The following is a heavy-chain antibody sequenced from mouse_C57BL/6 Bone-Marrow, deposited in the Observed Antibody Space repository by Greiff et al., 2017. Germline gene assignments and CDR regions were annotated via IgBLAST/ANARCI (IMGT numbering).Heavy chain of an antibody. CDR3: ARRWKGEFDY. D-gene: IGHD2-3*01. J-gene: IGHJ2*01. V-gene: IGHV1-61*01. CDR1: GYTFTSYW. Sequence: QVQLQQSGAELVRPGSSVKLSCKASGYTFTSYWMDWVKQRPGQGLEWIGNIYPSDSETHYNQKFKDKATLTVDKSSSTAYMQLSSLTSEDSAVYYCARRWKGEFDYWGQGTTLTVSS. CDR2: IYPSDSET.